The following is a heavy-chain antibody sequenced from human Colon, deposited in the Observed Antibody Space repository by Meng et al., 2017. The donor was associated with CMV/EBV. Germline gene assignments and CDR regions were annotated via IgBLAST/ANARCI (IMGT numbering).Heavy chain of an antibody. J-gene: IGHJ4*01. Sequence: ETLSLTCAASGFIFDKFAMHWVRWAPGKGLEWVSAITGSGDVTYYADSVKGRFTISRDNSKSTLYLQMNSLRAEDTAEYFCAKALNLVVPAAAYFHSWGNGTLVTVSS. CDR1: GFIFDKFA. CDR2: ITGSGDVT. V-gene: IGHV3-23*01. D-gene: IGHD2-2*01. CDR3: AKALNLVVPAAAYFHS.